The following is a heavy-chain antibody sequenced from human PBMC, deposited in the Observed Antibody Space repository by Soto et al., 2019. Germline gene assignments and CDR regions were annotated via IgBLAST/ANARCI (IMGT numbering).Heavy chain of an antibody. CDR2: IIPIFGTA. CDR3: ATSVGYSYGNYHYYGMDV. CDR1: GGTFSSYA. V-gene: IGHV1-69*06. J-gene: IGHJ6*02. D-gene: IGHD5-18*01. Sequence: SVKVSCKASGGTFSSYAISWVRQAPGQGLEWMGGIIPIFGTANYAQKFQGRVTITADKSTSTAYMELSSLRSEDTAVYYCATSVGYSYGNYHYYGMDVWGQGTTVTVSS.